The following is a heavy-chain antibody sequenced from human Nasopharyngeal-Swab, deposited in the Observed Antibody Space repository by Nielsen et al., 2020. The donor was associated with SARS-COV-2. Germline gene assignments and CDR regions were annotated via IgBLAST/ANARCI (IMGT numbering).Heavy chain of an antibody. CDR1: GFTFDDYA. V-gene: IGHV3-9*01. CDR2: ISWNSVSI. Sequence: SLKISCAASGFTFDDYAMHWVRQAPGKGLEWVSGISWNSVSIGYADSVKGRFTISRDNAKNSLYLQMNSLRADDTAVYYCARGWASLDSWGQGTLVTVSS. CDR3: ARGWASLDS. D-gene: IGHD6-13*01. J-gene: IGHJ4*02.